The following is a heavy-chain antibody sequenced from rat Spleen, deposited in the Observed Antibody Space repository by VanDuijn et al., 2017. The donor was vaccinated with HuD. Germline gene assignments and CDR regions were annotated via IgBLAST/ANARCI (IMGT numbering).Heavy chain of an antibody. Sequence: EVQLVESGGGLVQPGRSLKLSCAASGFTFSIFPMAWVRQAPKKGLEWVATITSGGTKTYYPDSVKGRFTISRDNAKSTLYLQMDSLRSEDTATYYCARHELPGYNWFAYWGQGTLVTVSS. CDR3: ARHELPGYNWFAY. J-gene: IGHJ3*01. D-gene: IGHD1-4*01. V-gene: IGHV5-25*01. CDR2: ITSGGTKT. CDR1: GFTFSIFP.